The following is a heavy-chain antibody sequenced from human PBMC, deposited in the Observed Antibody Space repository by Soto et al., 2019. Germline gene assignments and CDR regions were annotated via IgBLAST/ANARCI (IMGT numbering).Heavy chain of an antibody. J-gene: IGHJ5*02. CDR3: ARRGITGTTYWFDP. CDR2: IYYSGST. D-gene: IGHD1-7*01. Sequence: SETLSLTCTVSGGSISSYYWSWIRQPPGKGLEWIGYIYYSGSTNYNPSLKSRVTISVDTSKNQFSLKLSSVTAADTAVYYCARRGITGTTYWFDPWGQGTLVTVSS. V-gene: IGHV4-59*08. CDR1: GGSISSYY.